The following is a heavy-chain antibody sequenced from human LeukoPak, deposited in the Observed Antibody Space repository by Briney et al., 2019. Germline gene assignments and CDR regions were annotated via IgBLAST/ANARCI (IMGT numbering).Heavy chain of an antibody. V-gene: IGHV4-39*01. CDR3: ACDSSGYHY. CDR2: IYYSGST. D-gene: IGHD3-22*01. J-gene: IGHJ4*02. Sequence: TSETLSLTCIVSGGSISSSSCYWGWIRQPPGKGLEWIGRIYYSGSTYYNPSLKSRVTISADTSKNQFSLKLSSVTAADTAVYYCACDSSGYHYWGQGTLVTVSS. CDR1: GGSISSSSCY.